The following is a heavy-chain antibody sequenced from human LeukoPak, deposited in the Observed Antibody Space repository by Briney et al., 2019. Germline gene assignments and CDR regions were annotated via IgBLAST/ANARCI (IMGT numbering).Heavy chain of an antibody. CDR2: ITGSGAYT. D-gene: IGHD3-22*01. V-gene: IGHV3-23*01. Sequence: GGSLRLSCAASGLIVNNYAMSWVRQAPGKGLEWVSAITGSGAYTNYADSVKGRFTISRDNSKNTIYLQMNSLRAEDTAIYYCAKRSSTSSGYFDFWGRGTLVTVSS. CDR1: GLIVNNYA. J-gene: IGHJ4*02. CDR3: AKRSSTSSGYFDF.